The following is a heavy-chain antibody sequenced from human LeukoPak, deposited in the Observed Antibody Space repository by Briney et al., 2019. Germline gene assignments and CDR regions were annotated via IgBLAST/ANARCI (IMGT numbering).Heavy chain of an antibody. Sequence: PGGSLRLSCAASGFTFSSYAMHWVRQAPGKGLEWVAAISYDGSNKYYADSVKGRFTISRDNSKNTLYLQMNSLRAEDTAVYYCASEYLVPDTAMVRPDYWGQGTLVTVSS. D-gene: IGHD5-18*01. V-gene: IGHV3-30-3*01. J-gene: IGHJ4*02. CDR2: ISYDGSNK. CDR1: GFTFSSYA. CDR3: ASEYLVPDTAMVRPDY.